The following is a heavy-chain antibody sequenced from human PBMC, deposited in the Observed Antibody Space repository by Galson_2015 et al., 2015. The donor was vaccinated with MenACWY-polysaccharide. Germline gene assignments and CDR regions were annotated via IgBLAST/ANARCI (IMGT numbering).Heavy chain of an antibody. CDR2: IDYGGST. D-gene: IGHD1-1*01. J-gene: IGHJ4*02. Sequence: ETLSLTCTVSGDSISSSSYYWGRIRQPPGKGLEGIGSIDYGGSTYYKPSLTSRLTISVDTSRNQFSLRLRSVTDADTAVYYCVRETSGTSAVVWGQGTLVTVSS. CDR1: GDSISSSSYY. V-gene: IGHV4-39*01. CDR3: VRETSGTSAVV.